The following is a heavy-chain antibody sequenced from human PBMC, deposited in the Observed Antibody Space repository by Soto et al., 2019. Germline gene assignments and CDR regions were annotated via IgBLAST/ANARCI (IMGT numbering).Heavy chain of an antibody. CDR2: IIPMFGTP. J-gene: IGHJ4*02. CDR3: ARGRDQPPVGLYFDS. D-gene: IGHD1-26*01. V-gene: IGHV1-69*01. CDR1: GDAFTNYI. Sequence: QVQLVQSGAEVKKPGSSVKVSCKASGDAFTNYIFDWVRQAPGPGLEWMGGIIPMFGTPKYAQTFQDRVTISADVSTGTVYLELTSLRFDDTAVYYCARGRDQPPVGLYFDSWGEGTRVTVSS.